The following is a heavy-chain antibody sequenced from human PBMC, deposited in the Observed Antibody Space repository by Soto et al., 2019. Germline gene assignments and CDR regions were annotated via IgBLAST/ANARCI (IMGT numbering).Heavy chain of an antibody. CDR2: IVVGSGNT. D-gene: IGHD3-22*01. CDR1: GFTFTSSA. V-gene: IGHV1-58*01. J-gene: IGHJ4*02. CDR3: AADLTYYYDSSGYLGIYYFDY. Sequence: SVKVSCKASGFTFTSSAVQWVRQARGQRLEWIGWIVVGSGNTNYAKKFQERVTITRDMSTSTAYMALSSLRSEDTAVYYCAADLTYYYDSSGYLGIYYFDYWGQGTLVTVSS.